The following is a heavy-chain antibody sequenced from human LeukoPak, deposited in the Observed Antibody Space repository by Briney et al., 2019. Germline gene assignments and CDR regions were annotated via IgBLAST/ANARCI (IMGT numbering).Heavy chain of an antibody. V-gene: IGHV3-64*01. J-gene: IGHJ4*02. D-gene: IGHD6-19*01. CDR3: ARGYSSGWSLIDY. Sequence: GGSLRLSCAASGFTFSSYAMHWVRQAPGKGLEYVSAISSNGGSTYYANSVKGRFTISRDNSKNTLYLQMGSLRAEDMAVYYCARGYSSGWSLIDYWGQGTLVTVSS. CDR1: GFTFSSYA. CDR2: ISSNGGST.